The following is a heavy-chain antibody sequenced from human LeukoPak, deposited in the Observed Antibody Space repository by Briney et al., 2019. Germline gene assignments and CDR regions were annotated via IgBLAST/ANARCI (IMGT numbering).Heavy chain of an antibody. J-gene: IGHJ4*02. Sequence: GGSLRLSCAASGFTFSSYAMSWVRQAPGKGLEWVSAISSSGGSTYYADSVKGRFTISRDNSKNTLYLQMNSLRAEDTAVYFCAKGAVAGNQKPGVYWGQGTLVTVSS. V-gene: IGHV3-23*01. D-gene: IGHD6-19*01. CDR1: GFTFSSYA. CDR3: AKGAVAGNQKPGVY. CDR2: ISSSGGST.